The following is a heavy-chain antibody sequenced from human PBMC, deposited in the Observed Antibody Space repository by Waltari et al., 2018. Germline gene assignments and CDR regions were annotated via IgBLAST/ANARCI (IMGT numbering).Heavy chain of an antibody. D-gene: IGHD1-26*01. CDR3: ARGEVGATTDGSFDY. CDR1: GGTFSSYA. V-gene: IGHV1-69*05. CDR2: IIPIFGTA. Sequence: QVQLVQSGAEVKKPGSSVKVSCKASGGTFSSYALSWVRQATGQGLEWMGGIIPIFGTANYAQKFQGRVTITTDESTSTAYMELSSLRSEDTAVYYCARGEVGATTDGSFDYWGQGTLVTVSS. J-gene: IGHJ4*02.